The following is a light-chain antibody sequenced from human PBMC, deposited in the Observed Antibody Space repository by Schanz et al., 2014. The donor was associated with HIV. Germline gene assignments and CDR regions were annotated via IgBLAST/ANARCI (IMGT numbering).Light chain of an antibody. CDR3: QQLNSSPFT. CDR1: QDISTY. Sequence: DIQLSQSPSFLSASVGDRVTVTCRASQDISTYLAWYQQKPGKAPNLLIYAASTLHTGVPLRFSGSGSGTDFTLTISSLQPEDFATYYCQQLNSSPFTFGQGTRLEIK. J-gene: IGKJ5*01. V-gene: IGKV1-9*01. CDR2: AAS.